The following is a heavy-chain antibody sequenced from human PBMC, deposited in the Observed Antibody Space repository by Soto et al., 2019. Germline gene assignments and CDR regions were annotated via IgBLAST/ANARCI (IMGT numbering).Heavy chain of an antibody. CDR3: AKGLGLAAAIHYGMDV. D-gene: IGHD6-13*01. CDR1: GFTFSSYA. V-gene: IGHV3-23*01. CDR2: ISGSGGST. J-gene: IGHJ6*02. Sequence: GSLRLSCAASGFTFSSYAMSWVRQAPGKGLEWVSAISGSGGSTYYADSVKGRFTISRDNSKNTLYLQMNSLRAEDTAVYYCAKGLGLAAAIHYGMDVWGQGTTVTVSS.